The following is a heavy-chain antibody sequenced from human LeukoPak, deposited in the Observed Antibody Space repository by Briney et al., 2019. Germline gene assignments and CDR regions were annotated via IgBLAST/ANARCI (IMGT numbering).Heavy chain of an antibody. V-gene: IGHV3-30*02. CDR1: GFIFNNFG. CDR2: ISYDGSDK. CDR3: LKDVHSGWSFAY. Sequence: GGSLRLSCAASGFIFNNFGLHWVRQAPGKGLEWVAFISYDGSDKNCVDSVQGRFTISRDNSKNTLYLQMNSLRVDDTAVYYCLKDVHSGWSFAYWGQGILVTVSS. D-gene: IGHD6-19*01. J-gene: IGHJ4*02.